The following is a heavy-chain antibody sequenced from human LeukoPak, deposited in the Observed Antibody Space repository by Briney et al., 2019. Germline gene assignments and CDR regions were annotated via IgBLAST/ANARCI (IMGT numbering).Heavy chain of an antibody. CDR2: IYYSGST. D-gene: IGHD2-15*01. J-gene: IGHJ4*02. CDR1: GGPISSYY. Sequence: SETLSLTCTVSGGPISSYYWSWIRQPPGKGLEWVGYIYYSGSTNYNPSLKSRVTISVDTSKNQFSLKLSSVTAADTAVYYCAGVVVAAYHREYYFDYWGQGTLVTVSS. V-gene: IGHV4-59*01. CDR3: AGVVVAAYHREYYFDY.